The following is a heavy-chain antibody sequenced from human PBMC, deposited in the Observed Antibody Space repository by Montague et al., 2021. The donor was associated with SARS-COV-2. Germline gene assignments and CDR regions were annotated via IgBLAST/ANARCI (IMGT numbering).Heavy chain of an antibody. D-gene: IGHD1-1*01. CDR3: GKNRQRVPLKAPPDY. J-gene: IGHJ4*02. V-gene: IGHV3-23*01. CDR1: GFTFSSYG. Sequence: SLRLSCAASGFTFSSYGMSWIRQAPGKGLEWVSDLSGSGASTRYADSVNGRFTISRDSSKNTLYLQMNSLRAEDTAIYYCGKNRQRVPLKAPPDYWGQGTLVTVSS. CDR2: LSGSGAST.